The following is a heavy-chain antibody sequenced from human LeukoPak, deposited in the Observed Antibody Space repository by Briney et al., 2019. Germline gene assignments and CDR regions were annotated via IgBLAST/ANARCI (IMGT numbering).Heavy chain of an antibody. V-gene: IGHV3-23*01. CDR1: GFTFRSHA. CDR2: ISGDGDNT. D-gene: IGHD3-22*01. Sequence: GGSLRLSCAASGFTFRSHAMSWVRQAPGKGLEWISSISGDGDNTYYADSVKGRFTISRDNSKNTLYLQMNSLRAEDTAVYYCAKDLRYYDSSGYLTNWGQGTLVTVSS. J-gene: IGHJ4*02. CDR3: AKDLRYYDSSGYLTN.